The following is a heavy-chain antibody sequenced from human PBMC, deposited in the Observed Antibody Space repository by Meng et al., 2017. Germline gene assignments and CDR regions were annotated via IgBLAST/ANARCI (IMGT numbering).Heavy chain of an antibody. J-gene: IGHJ4*02. Sequence: GESLKISCAASGFTFSSYEMNWVRRAPGKGLEWISYIHSSGSTVEYADSVKGRFTTARDNAENSLYLQMNSLRVEDTAVYYCARYSVVSTLRADYWGRGTLVPSPQ. CDR1: GFTFSSYE. D-gene: IGHD2-2*01. CDR3: ARYSVVSTLRADY. CDR2: IHSSGSTV. V-gene: IGHV3-48*03.